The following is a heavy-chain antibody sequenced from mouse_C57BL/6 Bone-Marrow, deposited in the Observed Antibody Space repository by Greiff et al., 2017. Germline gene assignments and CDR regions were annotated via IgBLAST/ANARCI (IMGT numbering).Heavy chain of an antibody. CDR1: GFTFSSYA. CDR2: ISDGGSYT. Sequence: EVQGVESGGGLVKPGGSLKLSCAASGFTFSSYAMSWVRQTPEKRLEWVATISDGGSYTYYPDNVKGRFTISRDNAKNNLYLQMSHLKSEDTAMYYCARYYDWFAYWGQGTLVTVSA. D-gene: IGHD2-4*01. CDR3: ARYYDWFAY. J-gene: IGHJ3*01. V-gene: IGHV5-4*01.